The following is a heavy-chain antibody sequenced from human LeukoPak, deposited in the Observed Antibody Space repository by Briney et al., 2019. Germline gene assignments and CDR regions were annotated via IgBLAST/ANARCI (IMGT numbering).Heavy chain of an antibody. CDR1: GGSISSYY. CDR2: INHSGST. J-gene: IGHJ4*02. CDR3: ARVESGWFGELLAN. Sequence: SETLSLTCTVSGGSISSYYWSWIRQPPGKGLEWMGEINHSGSTNYNPSLKSRVTISVDTSKNQFSLKLSSVTAADTAVYYCARVESGWFGELLANWGQGTLVTVSP. D-gene: IGHD3-10*01. V-gene: IGHV4-34*01.